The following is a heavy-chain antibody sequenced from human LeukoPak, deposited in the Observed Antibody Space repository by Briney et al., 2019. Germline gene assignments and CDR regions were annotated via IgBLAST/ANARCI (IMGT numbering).Heavy chain of an antibody. Sequence: GGSLRLSCAASGFTFSNYAINWVRQAPGKGLEWVSDISGSGGSTFYADSVKGRFTISRDNSKNTLYLQMNSLRAEDTAVYYCAKDRADCSNTSCYAFFDYWGQGTLVTVSP. D-gene: IGHD2-2*01. CDR3: AKDRADCSNTSCYAFFDY. CDR1: GFTFSNYA. V-gene: IGHV3-23*01. J-gene: IGHJ4*02. CDR2: ISGSGGST.